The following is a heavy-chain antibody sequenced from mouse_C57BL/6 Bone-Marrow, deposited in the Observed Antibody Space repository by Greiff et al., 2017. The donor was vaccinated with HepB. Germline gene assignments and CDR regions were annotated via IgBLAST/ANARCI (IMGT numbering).Heavy chain of an antibody. D-gene: IGHD2-5*01. V-gene: IGHV1-69*01. CDR1: GYTFTSYW. Sequence: VQLQQPGAELVMPGASVKLSCKASGYTFTSYWMHWVKQRPGQGLEWIGEIDPSDSYTNYNQKFKGKSTLTLDKSSSTAYMQLSSLTSEDSAVYYCARLAYYSNYDAMDYWGQGTSVTVSS. CDR3: ARLAYYSNYDAMDY. CDR2: IDPSDSYT. J-gene: IGHJ4*01.